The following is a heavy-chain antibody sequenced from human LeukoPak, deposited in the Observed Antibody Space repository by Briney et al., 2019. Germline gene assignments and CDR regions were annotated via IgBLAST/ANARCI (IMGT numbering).Heavy chain of an antibody. CDR3: AKDPYSSSWLDY. D-gene: IGHD6-13*01. J-gene: IGHJ4*02. CDR1: GFTFSSYV. CDR2: ISGSGGST. Sequence: GGSLRLSCAASGFTFSSYVMSWVRQAPGKGLEWVSAISGSGGSTYYADSVKGRFTISRDNSKNTLYLQMNSLRAEDTVVYYCAKDPYSSSWLDYWGQGTLVTVSS. V-gene: IGHV3-23*01.